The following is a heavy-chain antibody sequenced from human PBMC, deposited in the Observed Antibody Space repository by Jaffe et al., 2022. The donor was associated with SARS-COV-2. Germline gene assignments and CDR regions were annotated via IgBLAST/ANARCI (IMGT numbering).Heavy chain of an antibody. D-gene: IGHD3-22*01. Sequence: EVQLVESGGGLVQPGGSLRLSCAASGFTFSSYWMSWIRQAPGKGLEWVANIKQDGSEMYYVDSVKGRFTISRDNAKNSLYLQMNSLRVEDTAVYYCASYDSSGLGFDIWGQGTMVTVSS. CDR2: IKQDGSEM. CDR3: ASYDSSGLGFDI. J-gene: IGHJ3*02. V-gene: IGHV3-7*03. CDR1: GFTFSSYW.